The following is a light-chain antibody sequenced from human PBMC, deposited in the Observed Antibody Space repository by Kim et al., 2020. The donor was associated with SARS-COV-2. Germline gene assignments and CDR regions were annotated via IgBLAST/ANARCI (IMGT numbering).Light chain of an antibody. CDR1: SSDVGGYNY. V-gene: IGLV2-14*04. CDR3: SSYTSSNTLV. J-gene: IGLJ3*02. CDR2: DVS. Sequence: GQSINISCTGTSSDVGGYNYVSWYQQHPGKAPKLMIYDVSKRPSGVSNRFSGSKSGNTASLTISGLQAEDEADYYCSSYTSSNTLVFGGGTQLTVL.